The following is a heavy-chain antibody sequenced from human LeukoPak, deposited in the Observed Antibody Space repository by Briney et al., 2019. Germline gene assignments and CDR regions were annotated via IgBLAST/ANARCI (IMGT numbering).Heavy chain of an antibody. J-gene: IGHJ5*02. Sequence: PSETLSLTCTVSGGSISSSSYYWDWIRQPPGKGLEWIGSIYYSGSTYYNPSLKSRVTISVDTSKNQFSLKLSSVTAADPAVYYCARDGGLVSTTIIPNWFNPWGQGTLVTVSS. CDR2: IYYSGST. CDR3: ARDGGLVSTTIIPNWFNP. V-gene: IGHV4-39*07. CDR1: GGSISSSSYY. D-gene: IGHD1-26*01.